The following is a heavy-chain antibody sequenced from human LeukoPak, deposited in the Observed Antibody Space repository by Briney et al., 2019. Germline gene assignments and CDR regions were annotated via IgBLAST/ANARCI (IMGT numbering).Heavy chain of an antibody. CDR2: INHSGST. CDR1: GGSFSGYY. V-gene: IGHV4-34*01. J-gene: IGHJ4*02. CDR3: ARVGGMIVVVLD. Sequence: SETLSLTCAVYGGSFSGYYWSWIRQPPGKGLEWIGEINHSGSTNYNPSLKSRVTISVDTSKNQFSLKLSSVTAADTAVYYCARVGGMIVVVLDWGQGTLVTVSS. D-gene: IGHD3-22*01.